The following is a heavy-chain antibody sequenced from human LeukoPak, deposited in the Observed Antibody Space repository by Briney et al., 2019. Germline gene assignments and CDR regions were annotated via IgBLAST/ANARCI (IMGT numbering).Heavy chain of an antibody. CDR1: GFTVSSNY. Sequence: GGSLRLSCAASGFTVSSNYMSWVRQPPGKGLEWVSVTYSGGSTYHADSVKGRFTISRDNSKNTLYLQMNSLRAEDTAVYYCARDGSGTYGYGMDVWGQGTTVTVSS. CDR2: TYSGGST. D-gene: IGHD3-10*01. CDR3: ARDGSGTYGYGMDV. J-gene: IGHJ6*02. V-gene: IGHV3-53*01.